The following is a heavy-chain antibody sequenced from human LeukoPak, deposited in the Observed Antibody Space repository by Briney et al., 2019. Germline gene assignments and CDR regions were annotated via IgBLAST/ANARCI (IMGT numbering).Heavy chain of an antibody. CDR2: IDPSDSYT. V-gene: IGHV5-10-1*01. D-gene: IGHD6-19*01. Sequence: GESLRISCKGSGYSFTSYWISWVRQMPGKGLEWMGRIDPSDSYTNYSPSFQGHVTISADKSISTAYLQWSSLKASDTAMYCCARSLGSGWTSDAFDIWGQGTMVTVSS. J-gene: IGHJ3*02. CDR3: ARSLGSGWTSDAFDI. CDR1: GYSFTSYW.